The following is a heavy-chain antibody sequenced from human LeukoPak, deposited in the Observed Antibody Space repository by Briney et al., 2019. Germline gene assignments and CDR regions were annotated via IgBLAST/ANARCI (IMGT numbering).Heavy chain of an antibody. J-gene: IGHJ5*02. CDR3: AKASFGVAPNWLDP. V-gene: IGHV3-30*02. CDR1: GFTFSSYG. CDR2: IRYDGSNK. D-gene: IGHD3-3*01. Sequence: PGGSLKLSCAASGFTFSSYGMHWVRQAPGKGLEWVAFIRYDGSNKYYADSVKGRFTISRDNLKNTLYLQMNSLRAEDTAVYYCAKASFGVAPNWLDPWGQGTLVTVSS.